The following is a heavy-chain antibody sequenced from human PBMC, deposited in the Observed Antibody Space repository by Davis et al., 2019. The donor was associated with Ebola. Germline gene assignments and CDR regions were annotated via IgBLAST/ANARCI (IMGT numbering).Heavy chain of an antibody. CDR3: ARESVNIVAS. CDR1: GFTSSSYW. CDR2: IKQDGSEK. D-gene: IGHD5-12*01. V-gene: IGHV3-7*01. Sequence: GESLKISCAASGFTSSSYWMSWVRQAPGKGLEWVANIKQDGSEKYYVDSVKGRFTISRDNAKNSLYLQMNSLRAEDTAVYYCARESVNIVASWGQGTLVTVSS. J-gene: IGHJ4*02.